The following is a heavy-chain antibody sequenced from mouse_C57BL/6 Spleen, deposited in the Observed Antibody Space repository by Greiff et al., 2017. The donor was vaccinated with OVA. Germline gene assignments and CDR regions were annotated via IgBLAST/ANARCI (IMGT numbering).Heavy chain of an antibody. D-gene: IGHD2-4*01. J-gene: IGHJ4*01. V-gene: IGHV1-22*01. CDR3: ARLVFFSDYDVPYAMDY. CDR1: GYTFTDYN. Sequence: SGPELVKPGASVKMSCKASGYTFTDYNMHWVKQSHGKSLEWIGYINPNNGGTSYNQKFKGKATLTVNKSSSTAYMELRSLTSEDSAVYYCARLVFFSDYDVPYAMDYWGQGTSVTVSS. CDR2: INPNNGGT.